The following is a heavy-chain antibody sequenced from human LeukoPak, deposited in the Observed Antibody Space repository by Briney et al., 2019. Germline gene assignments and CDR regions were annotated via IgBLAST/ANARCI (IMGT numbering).Heavy chain of an antibody. V-gene: IGHV4-39*02. CDR3: AREGYGGNYGFDY. CDR1: GASISSTIYD. CDR2: IYYSGST. Sequence: PSETLSPTCPVSGASISSTIYDWGWLRQPPGKGLEWIGSIYYSGSTYYNPSLKSPVTMSVDTSQNQLSLKLSSVTAADTAVYFCAREGYGGNYGFDYWGQGILVTVSS. J-gene: IGHJ4*02. D-gene: IGHD4-23*01.